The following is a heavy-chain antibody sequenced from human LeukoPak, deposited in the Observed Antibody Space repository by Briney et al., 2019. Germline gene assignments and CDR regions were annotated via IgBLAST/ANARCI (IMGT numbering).Heavy chain of an antibody. J-gene: IGHJ5*01. CDR2: ISSNGDST. CDR1: GFTFSSYA. CDR3: ASRASGYGAGWIES. D-gene: IGHD5-12*01. V-gene: IGHV3-64*01. Sequence: PGGSLRLSCAASGFTFSSYAMHWVRQAPGKGLEYVSAISSNGDSTFYAKSVKGRFTISRDNFKNTLYLQMGSLREEDMAVYYCASRASGYGAGWIESWGQGTLVTVSS.